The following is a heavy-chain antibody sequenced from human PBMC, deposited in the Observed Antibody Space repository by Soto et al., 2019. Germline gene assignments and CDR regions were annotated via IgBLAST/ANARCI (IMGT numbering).Heavy chain of an antibody. V-gene: IGHV3-23*01. CDR1: GFTFSTYA. CDR3: AKMGWDSSGLHACDH. Sequence: EVQLLESGGGLVQPGGSLRVSCAASGFTFSTYAMSWVRQAPGKGLEWVSTMSGTGGSTSYADSVKGRFTISRDNFKNTPYLQMNRLRAEDTAVSYCAKMGWDSSGLHACDHWGQGTMVTVSS. J-gene: IGHJ3*01. CDR2: MSGTGGST. D-gene: IGHD3-22*01.